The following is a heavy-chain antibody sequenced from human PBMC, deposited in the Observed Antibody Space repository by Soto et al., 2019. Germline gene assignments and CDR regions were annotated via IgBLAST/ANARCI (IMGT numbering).Heavy chain of an antibody. CDR1: GFSVTNNY. Sequence: EVQVVESGGGLVQPGGSLRLSCAASGFSVTNNYMNWVRQAPGKGLEWVSIIDIGGNTYYEDSVKDRFTISRDNSRKTRYLHMASRRAEDTAVDYGARGRGSTGYLGREHYFDYWGQGTLVTVSP. V-gene: IGHV3-66*01. CDR2: IDIGGNT. CDR3: ARGRGSTGYLGREHYFDY. D-gene: IGHD2-2*01. J-gene: IGHJ4*02.